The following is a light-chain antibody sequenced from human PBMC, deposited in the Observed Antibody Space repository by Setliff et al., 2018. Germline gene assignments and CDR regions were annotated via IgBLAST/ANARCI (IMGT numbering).Light chain of an antibody. Sequence: QSVLTQPASVSGSPGQSITISCTGSSSDVGGYNHVSWYQQHPGKAPKLMIYDVGKRPSGVSNRFSGSKSGNTASLTISGLQAEDEADYYWSSYTGSNSHVFGTGTKVTVL. V-gene: IGLV2-14*01. CDR1: SSDVGGYNH. CDR2: DVG. CDR3: SSYTGSNSHV. J-gene: IGLJ1*01.